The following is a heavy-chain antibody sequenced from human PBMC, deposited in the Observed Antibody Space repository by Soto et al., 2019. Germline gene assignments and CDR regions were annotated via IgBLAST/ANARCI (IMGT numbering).Heavy chain of an antibody. CDR3: ARTVIGGFDY. V-gene: IGHV4-59*01. Sequence: SETLSLTCTVSGGSISTYYWSWIRQPPGKGLEWIGYIYDSGSTDYNPSLKSRVTISGDTSKNQFSLKLSSVTAADTAVYYCARTVIGGFDYWGQGTLVTVSS. CDR1: GGSISTYY. D-gene: IGHD3-16*02. J-gene: IGHJ4*02. CDR2: IYDSGST.